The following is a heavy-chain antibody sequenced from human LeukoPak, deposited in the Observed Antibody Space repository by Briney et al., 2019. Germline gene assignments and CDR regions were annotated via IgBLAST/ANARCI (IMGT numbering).Heavy chain of an antibody. CDR2: IYYSGST. Sequence: PSETLSLTCTVSGGSISSYYWSWIQQPPGKGLEWIGYIYYSGSTNYNPSLKSRVTISVDTSKNQFSLKLSSVTAADTAVYYCARSEWSNRRGGMDVWGQGTTVTVSS. CDR3: ARSEWSNRRGGMDV. V-gene: IGHV4-59*01. D-gene: IGHD3-3*01. CDR1: GGSISSYY. J-gene: IGHJ6*02.